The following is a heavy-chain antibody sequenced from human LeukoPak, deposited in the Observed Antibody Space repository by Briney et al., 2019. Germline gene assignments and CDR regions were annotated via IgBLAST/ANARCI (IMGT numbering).Heavy chain of an antibody. Sequence: PGGALRLSCAAPGFTFSSYAMHWVRQAPGKGLEWVAVISYDGSNKYYADSVKGRFTISRDNSKNTLYLQMNSLRAEDTAVYYCARELLGGDAFDIWGQGTMVTVSS. V-gene: IGHV3-30-3*01. CDR3: ARELLGGDAFDI. CDR2: ISYDGSNK. CDR1: GFTFSSYA. D-gene: IGHD2-21*01. J-gene: IGHJ3*02.